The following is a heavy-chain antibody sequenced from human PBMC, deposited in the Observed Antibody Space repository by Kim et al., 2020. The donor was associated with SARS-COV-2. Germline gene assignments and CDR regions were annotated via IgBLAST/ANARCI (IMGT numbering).Heavy chain of an antibody. D-gene: IGHD4-4*01. CDR1: GFTFSSYA. J-gene: IGHJ6*02. CDR3: ARSGLDYSNSNYYYYGMDV. CDR2: ISYDGSNK. Sequence: GGSLRLSCAASGFTFSSYAMHWVRQAPGKGLEWVAVISYDGSNKYYADSVKGRFTISRDNSKNTLYLQMNSLRAEDTAVYYCARSGLDYSNSNYYYYGMDVWGQGTTVTVSS. V-gene: IGHV3-30-3*01.